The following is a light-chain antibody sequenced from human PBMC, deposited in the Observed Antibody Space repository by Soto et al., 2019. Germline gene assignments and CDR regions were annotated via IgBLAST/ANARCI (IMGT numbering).Light chain of an antibody. CDR3: QQYNSYS. Sequence: DIVMTQSPDSLAVSLGERATMNCKCSRSVLYKSNNKNHLAWYQQKPGQPPQLIIYWASTRESGVPERFSGSGSGTEFALTISSLQPDDFAAYYCQQYNSYSFGQGTKVDIK. V-gene: IGKV4-1*01. CDR1: RSVLYKSNNKNH. CDR2: WAS. J-gene: IGKJ1*01.